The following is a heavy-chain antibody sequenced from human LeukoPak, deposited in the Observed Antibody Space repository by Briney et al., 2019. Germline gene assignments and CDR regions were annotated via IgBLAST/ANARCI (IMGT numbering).Heavy chain of an antibody. CDR3: ARGHNYDYVWGSYRYKVDWFDP. CDR1: GGSLSSGGYF. Sequence: SETLSLTCTVSGGSLSSGGYFWSWIRQHPGKGLEWIGYIYYSGSTYYNPSLKSRVTISVDTSKNQFSLKLSSVTAADTAVYYCARGHNYDYVWGSYRYKVDWFDPWGQGTLVTVSS. D-gene: IGHD3-16*02. V-gene: IGHV4-31*03. J-gene: IGHJ5*02. CDR2: IYYSGST.